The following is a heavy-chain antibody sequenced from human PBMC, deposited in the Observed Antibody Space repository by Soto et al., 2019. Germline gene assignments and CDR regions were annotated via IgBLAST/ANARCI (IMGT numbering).Heavy chain of an antibody. CDR1: GFTFSSYA. CDR3: AKGLRPRTYSFDYYFDY. D-gene: IGHD1-26*01. Sequence: EVQLLESGGGLVQPGGSLRLSCAASGFTFSSYAMSWVRQGPGKGLEWVSSMSGSGDITRYADSVKGRFTISRDNSKDTLYLQVNSLRVEDTAVYYCAKGLRPRTYSFDYYFDYWGQGTLVTVSS. CDR2: MSGSGDIT. J-gene: IGHJ4*02. V-gene: IGHV3-23*01.